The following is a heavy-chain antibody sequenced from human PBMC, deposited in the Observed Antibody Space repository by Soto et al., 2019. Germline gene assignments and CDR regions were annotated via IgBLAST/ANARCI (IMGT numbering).Heavy chain of an antibody. V-gene: IGHV1-2*04. Sequence: ASVKVSCKASGYSFTDYHIHWVRQAPGQGLEWLGRINPKSGGTSAAQKFQGWVTMTRDRSISTVYMELTRLRSDDTAVYFCARGHSTDCSNGVCSFFYNHEMDVWGQGTTVTVSS. CDR2: INPKSGGT. CDR3: ARGHSTDCSNGVCSFFYNHEMDV. CDR1: GYSFTDYH. J-gene: IGHJ6*02. D-gene: IGHD2-8*01.